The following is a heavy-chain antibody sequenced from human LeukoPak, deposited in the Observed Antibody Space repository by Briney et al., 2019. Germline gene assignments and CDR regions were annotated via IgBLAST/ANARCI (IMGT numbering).Heavy chain of an antibody. J-gene: IGHJ4*02. V-gene: IGHV3-48*01. CDR2: ISSSSSTI. CDR1: RFSFSSYS. CDR3: VQGWRDN. D-gene: IGHD2-15*01. Sequence: GGSLRLSCAASRFSFSSYSMNWVRQAPGKGLEWISYISSSSSTIYYADSVKGRFTISRDNAKNSLYLQMNSLRADDTALYYCVQGWRDNWGQGTLVTVSS.